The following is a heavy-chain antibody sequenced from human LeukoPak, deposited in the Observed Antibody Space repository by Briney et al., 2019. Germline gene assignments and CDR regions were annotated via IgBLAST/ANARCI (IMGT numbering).Heavy chain of an antibody. V-gene: IGHV4-39*01. Sequence: SETLSLTCTVSGGSISSSTYYWGWIRQPPGKGLEWIGSIYYSGSTYYNPSLKSRVTISVDTSKDQFSLSSVTAADTAVYYCARHSRGPAAGPAFDYWGQGTLVTVSS. CDR3: ARHSRGPAAGPAFDY. D-gene: IGHD6-13*01. CDR1: GGSISSSTYY. CDR2: IYYSGST. J-gene: IGHJ4*02.